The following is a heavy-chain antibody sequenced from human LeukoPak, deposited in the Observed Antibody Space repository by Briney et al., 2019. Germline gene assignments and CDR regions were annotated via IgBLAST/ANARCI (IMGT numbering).Heavy chain of an antibody. Sequence: PSETLSLTCIVSGVSISSSNYYWGWIRQPPGKGLEWIGYIYHSGSTHYNPSLRSRVTISIDTSKNQFSLNLNSLTAADTAVYYCVGRLEWERIRDHSFDVWGQGTMVTVSS. CDR2: IYHSGST. CDR3: VGRLEWERIRDHSFDV. J-gene: IGHJ3*01. V-gene: IGHV4-61*05. D-gene: IGHD1-26*01. CDR1: GVSISSSNYY.